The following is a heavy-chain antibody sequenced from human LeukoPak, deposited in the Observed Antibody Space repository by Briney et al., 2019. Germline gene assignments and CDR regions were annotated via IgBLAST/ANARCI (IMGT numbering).Heavy chain of an antibody. Sequence: GGSLRLSCAASGFTFSKYWMTWVRQAPGKGLEWVSAISGSGGSTYYADSVKGRFTISRDNSKNTLYLQMNSLRAEDTAVYYCARGHPIMVYAMEIDYWGQGTLVTVSS. V-gene: IGHV3-23*01. CDR3: ARGHPIMVYAMEIDY. J-gene: IGHJ4*02. CDR1: GFTFSKYW. CDR2: ISGSGGST. D-gene: IGHD2-8*01.